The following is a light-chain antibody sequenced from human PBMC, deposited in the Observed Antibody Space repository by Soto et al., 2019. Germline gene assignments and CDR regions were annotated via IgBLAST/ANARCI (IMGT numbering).Light chain of an antibody. V-gene: IGKV3-20*01. CDR3: HQYGGSPPHS. CDR2: GAS. J-gene: IGKJ2*03. Sequence: IVLTQSPGTLSVSPGERATLSCRASQSVRRNCLAWYQQKPGQAPRLLIYGASNRATGIPDRFSGGGSGTDFTLTITRLEPEDFAVHYCHQYGGSPPHSFGQGTNLEIK. CDR1: QSVRRNC.